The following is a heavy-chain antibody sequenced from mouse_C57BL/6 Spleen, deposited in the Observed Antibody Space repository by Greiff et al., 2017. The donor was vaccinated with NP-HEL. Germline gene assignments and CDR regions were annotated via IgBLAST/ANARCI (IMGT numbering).Heavy chain of an antibody. CDR2: INPNNGGT. J-gene: IGHJ2*01. D-gene: IGHD1-1*01. CDR3: ARPITTVVAKGPFDY. CDR1: GYTFTDYY. Sequence: EVQLQQSGPELVKPGASVKVSCKASGYTFTDYYMNWVKQSHGKSLEWIGDINPNNGGTSYNQKFKGKATLTVDKSSSTAYMELRSLTSEDSAVYYCARPITTVVAKGPFDYWGQGTTLTVSS. V-gene: IGHV1-26*01.